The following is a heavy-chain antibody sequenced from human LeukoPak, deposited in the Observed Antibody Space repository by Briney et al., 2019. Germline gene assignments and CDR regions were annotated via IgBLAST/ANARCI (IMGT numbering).Heavy chain of an antibody. CDR1: GYTFSSYG. V-gene: IGHV1-18*01. Sequence: ASVKVSCKASGYTFSSYGISWVRQAPGQGLEWMGWISAYNGNTNYAQMLQGRVTMTTDTSTSTAYMELRSLRSDDTAVYYCARVLSGSYPSGMDVWGQGTTVTVSS. D-gene: IGHD1-26*01. CDR2: ISAYNGNT. J-gene: IGHJ6*02. CDR3: ARVLSGSYPSGMDV.